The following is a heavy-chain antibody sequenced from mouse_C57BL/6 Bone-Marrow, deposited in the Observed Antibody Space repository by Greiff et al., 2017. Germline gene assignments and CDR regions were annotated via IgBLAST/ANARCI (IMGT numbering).Heavy chain of an antibody. D-gene: IGHD2-3*01. V-gene: IGHV1-54*01. CDR3: ARLGYYPYWYFDV. J-gene: IGHJ1*03. CDR2: INPGSGGT. CDR1: GYAFTNYL. Sequence: QVQLQQSGAELVRPGPSVKVSCKASGYAFTNYLIEWVKQRPGQGLEWIGVINPGSGGTNYNEKFKGKATLTADKSSSTAYMQLSSLTSEDSAVYFCARLGYYPYWYFDVWGTGTTVTVSS.